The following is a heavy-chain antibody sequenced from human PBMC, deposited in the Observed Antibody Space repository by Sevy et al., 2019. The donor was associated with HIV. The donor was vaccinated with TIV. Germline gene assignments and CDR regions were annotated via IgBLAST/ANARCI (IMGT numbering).Heavy chain of an antibody. J-gene: IGHJ4*02. V-gene: IGHV3-7*01. CDR1: GFSFSKYW. D-gene: IGHD3-9*01. CDR2: IKEDGSQK. CDR3: ARDPDILSGYPSHYFDY. Sequence: GGSLRLSCAASGFSFSKYWMSWVRQAPGKGLEWVANIKEDGSQKNYLESVKGRFTISRDNAKNLLYLQMNILRADDTALYYCARDPDILSGYPSHYFDYWGQGTLVTVSS.